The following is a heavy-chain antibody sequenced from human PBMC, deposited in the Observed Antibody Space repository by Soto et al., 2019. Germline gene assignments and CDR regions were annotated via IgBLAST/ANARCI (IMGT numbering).Heavy chain of an antibody. CDR1: GFTFSSYA. CDR2: ISYDGSNK. V-gene: IGHV3-30-3*01. Sequence: PGGSLRLSCAASGFTFSSYAMHWVRQAPGKGLEWVAVISYDGSNKYYADSVKGRFTISRDNSKNTLYLQMNSLRAEDTAVYYCARDRTIVAASLDCWGQGTLVTVSS. J-gene: IGHJ4*02. D-gene: IGHD5-12*01. CDR3: ARDRTIVAASLDC.